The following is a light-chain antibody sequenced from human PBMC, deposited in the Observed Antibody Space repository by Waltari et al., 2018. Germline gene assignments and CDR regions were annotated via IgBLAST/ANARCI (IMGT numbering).Light chain of an antibody. CDR2: STS. CDR3: QQSYRDVGFR. J-gene: IGKJ2*03. Sequence: DIQMTQSPSSLSASVGDRVTITCRAAQRISSYLNWYQVKPGKAPKLLIYSTSTLQNGVPSRVRCSGCGTEFPLPISGLQPEDFATYYCQQSYRDVGFRFGQGTKL. CDR1: QRISSY. V-gene: IGKV1-39*01.